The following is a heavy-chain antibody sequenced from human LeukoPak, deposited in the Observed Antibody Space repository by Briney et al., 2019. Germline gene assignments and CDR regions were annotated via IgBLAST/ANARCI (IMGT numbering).Heavy chain of an antibody. V-gene: IGHV3-23*01. D-gene: IGHD2-2*01. CDR2: ISGDGGST. Sequence: GGSLRLSCEVSGLTLRSFAMSWVRQPAGKGLEWVPAISGDGGSTEYADSVKGRFTISRDNSKNTVYLQMNSLRAGDTALYYCAAMTTAAANAFFYWGRGTVATVSA. J-gene: IGHJ4*02. CDR3: AAMTTAAANAFFY. CDR1: GLTLRSFA.